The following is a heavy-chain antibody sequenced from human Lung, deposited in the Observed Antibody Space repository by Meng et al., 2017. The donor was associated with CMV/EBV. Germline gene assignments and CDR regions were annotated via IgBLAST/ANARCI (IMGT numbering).Heavy chain of an antibody. CDR1: GYSLTNYW. Sequence: SXKGSGYSLTNYWIGWVRQMPGKGLEWMGIIYPDDSETIYSPFFQGRVTISADKSLRTAYLQWSSLKASDTAMYYCVRKRGPPHNWFDPWGQGTLVTVSS. D-gene: IGHD3-10*01. CDR2: IYPDDSET. J-gene: IGHJ5*02. V-gene: IGHV5-51*01. CDR3: VRKRGPPHNWFDP.